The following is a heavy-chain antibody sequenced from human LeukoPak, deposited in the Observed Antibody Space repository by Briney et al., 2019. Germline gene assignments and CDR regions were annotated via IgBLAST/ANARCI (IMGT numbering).Heavy chain of an antibody. Sequence: SETLSLTCAVYGGSFSGYYWSWIRQPPGKGLEWIGEINHSGSTNYNPSLKRRVTISVDTSKNQFSLKLSSVTAADTAVYYCAIGYSQNYWGQGTLVTVSS. CDR3: AIGYSQNY. J-gene: IGHJ4*02. V-gene: IGHV4-34*01. CDR2: INHSGST. D-gene: IGHD6-13*01. CDR1: GGSFSGYY.